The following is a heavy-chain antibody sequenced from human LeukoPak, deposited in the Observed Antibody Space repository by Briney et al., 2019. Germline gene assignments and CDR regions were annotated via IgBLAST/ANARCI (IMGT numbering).Heavy chain of an antibody. J-gene: IGHJ3*01. CDR1: GFTFGNSW. D-gene: IGHD1-14*01. V-gene: IGHV3-74*01. CDR3: VVVVEPPDSDGFDV. Sequence: GGSLRLSCAPSGFTFGNSWVHWLRQAPGKALVGVSLINADGSTTTYAHSVKGRFTISRDTARNTVSLQMNSLTMEDTAVYYCVVVVEPPDSDGFDVWGEGTMITVSS. CDR2: INADGSTT.